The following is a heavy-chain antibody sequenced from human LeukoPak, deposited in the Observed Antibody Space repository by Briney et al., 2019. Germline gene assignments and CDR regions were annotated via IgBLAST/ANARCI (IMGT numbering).Heavy chain of an antibody. V-gene: IGHV5-51*01. CDR3: ASHLNCSSTSCPMDV. J-gene: IGHJ6*04. D-gene: IGHD2-2*01. CDR1: GYSFTSYW. CDR2: IYPGDSDT. Sequence: GESLKISCKGSGYSFTSYWIGWVRQMPGKGLEWMGIIYPGDSDTRYSPSFQGQVTIPADKSISTAYLQWSSLKASDTAMYYCASHLNCSSTSCPMDVWGKGTTVTVSS.